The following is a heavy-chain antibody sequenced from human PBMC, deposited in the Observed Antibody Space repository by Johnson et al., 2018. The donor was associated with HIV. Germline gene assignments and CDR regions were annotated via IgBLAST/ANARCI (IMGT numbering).Heavy chain of an antibody. CDR1: GFTVSSNY. Sequence: VQLVESGGGLVQPGGSLRLSCAASGFTVSSNYMSWVRQAPEKGLEWVSVIYSGGGTYYEDSVKGRFTISRDNSKNTLYLQMNSLRPQDTAVYYCARTRQGAFDIWGQGTMVTVSS. J-gene: IGHJ3*02. V-gene: IGHV3-66*02. CDR3: ARTRQGAFDI. CDR2: IYSGGGT.